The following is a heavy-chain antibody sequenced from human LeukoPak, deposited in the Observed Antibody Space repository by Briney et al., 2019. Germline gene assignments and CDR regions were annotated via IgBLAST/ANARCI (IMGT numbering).Heavy chain of an antibody. CDR1: EYSLATYW. D-gene: IGHD2-15*01. V-gene: IGHV5-51*01. Sequence: SGESLKISCKRSEYSLATYWIGWVRQMPGQGLEWMGLIFPGESDTRYSPSFQGKVTISADKTIRTAYLQWSSLKASDTAIYYCASEYCSGGNCYFDYWGQGTLVTVSS. CDR3: ASEYCSGGNCYFDY. J-gene: IGHJ4*02. CDR2: IFPGESDT.